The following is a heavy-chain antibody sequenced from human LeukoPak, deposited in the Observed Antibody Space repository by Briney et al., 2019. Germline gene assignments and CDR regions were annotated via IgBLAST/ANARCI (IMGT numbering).Heavy chain of an antibody. CDR1: GFTFSRYG. J-gene: IGHJ4*02. Sequence: PGGSLRLSCAASGFTFSRYGIHWGRQAPGPGLEWVAVISSDGGTDYYADSVKGRFTISRDNSKNTVYVQMNSLRAEDTAVYYCAKEGAVTGSMWFDYWGQGTLATVSS. CDR3: AKEGAVTGSMWFDY. CDR2: ISSDGGTD. V-gene: IGHV3-30*18. D-gene: IGHD6-19*01.